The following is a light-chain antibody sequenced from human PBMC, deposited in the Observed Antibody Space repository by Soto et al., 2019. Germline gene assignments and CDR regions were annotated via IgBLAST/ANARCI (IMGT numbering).Light chain of an antibody. Sequence: EIVLAQSPGTLSLSPGEGATLSCRASQSVSTGYFAWYQQKPGQAPRLLIYGISRRASGIPDRFYGSGSGTDFTLTISRLEPEDSAVYYCQDYGTPGTFGQGTKGEIK. CDR2: GIS. J-gene: IGKJ1*01. CDR1: QSVSTGY. CDR3: QDYGTPGT. V-gene: IGKV3-20*01.